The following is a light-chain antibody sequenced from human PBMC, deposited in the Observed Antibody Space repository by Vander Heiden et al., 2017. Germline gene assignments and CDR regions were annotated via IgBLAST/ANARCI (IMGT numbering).Light chain of an antibody. V-gene: IGLV3-25*03. Sequence: LTLLPTVSESPGQAARITCSGDVLPKQYALWYQHNAGQAPVLVMCKDSERSSGNADRFSVSSSGTTVTMTISGVHAEDEDGYYCQSADSIGAGVVFGGGTKLTVL. J-gene: IGLJ2*01. CDR2: KDS. CDR1: VLPKQY. CDR3: QSADSIGAGVV.